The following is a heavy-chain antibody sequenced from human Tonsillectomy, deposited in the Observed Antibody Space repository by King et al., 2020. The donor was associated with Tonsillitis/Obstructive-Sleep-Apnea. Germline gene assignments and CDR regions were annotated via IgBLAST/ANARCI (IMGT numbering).Heavy chain of an antibody. Sequence: VQLVESGGGVVQPGRSLRLSCAASGFTFSTYAMHWVRQAPGKGLEWVAVISYDGSNKYYADSVKGRFTISRDNSKNTLYLQINSPRTEDTAVYYCARGEADDNSDYYSPFDYWGQGTLVTVSS. D-gene: IGHD3-22*01. CDR3: ARGEADDNSDYYSPFDY. CDR2: ISYDGSNK. V-gene: IGHV3-30*04. J-gene: IGHJ4*02. CDR1: GFTFSTYA.